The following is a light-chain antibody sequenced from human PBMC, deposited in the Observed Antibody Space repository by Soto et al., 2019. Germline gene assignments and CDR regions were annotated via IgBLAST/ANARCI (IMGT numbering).Light chain of an antibody. CDR1: HDIGKS. J-gene: IGKJ4*01. CDR2: DVS. Sequence: DLQMTQSPPSLSASVGDRVTVTCRASHDIGKSLAWYQKKPGKSPKLLIYDVSTLQSGVPTRFSGSRSGTEFTLAINTLRPEDGATYYCQNYGSAPLTFGGGTKVEVK. CDR3: QNYGSAPLT. V-gene: IGKV1-27*01.